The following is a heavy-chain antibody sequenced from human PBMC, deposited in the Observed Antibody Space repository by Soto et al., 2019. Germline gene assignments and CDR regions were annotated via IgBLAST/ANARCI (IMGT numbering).Heavy chain of an antibody. CDR1: GFTFSDCY. D-gene: IGHD1-1*01. Sequence: GSLRLSCAASGFTFSDCYMTWIRQAPGKGLEWVAYISSSGTTIYYADSVKGRFTISRDNTKNSLYLRMNSLRDEDTAVYYCATPPYNYPTVWGQGTLVTVSS. CDR3: ATPPYNYPTV. V-gene: IGHV3-11*01. CDR2: ISSSGTTI. J-gene: IGHJ4*02.